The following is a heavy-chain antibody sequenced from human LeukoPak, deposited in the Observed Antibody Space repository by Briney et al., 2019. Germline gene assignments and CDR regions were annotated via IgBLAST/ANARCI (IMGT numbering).Heavy chain of an antibody. CDR3: ARHSDGYPNYYYYYYVDV. CDR1: GGSISTSYF. CDR2: IYYSGTT. V-gene: IGHV4-39*01. D-gene: IGHD5-18*01. Sequence: PSETLSLTCTVSGGSISTSYFWGWIRQPPGKGLEWIGSIYYSGTTYYNPSLKSRVTISVDPSKNQFSLKLSSVTAADTAVYYCARHSDGYPNYYYYYYVDVWGKGTTVTVSS. J-gene: IGHJ6*03.